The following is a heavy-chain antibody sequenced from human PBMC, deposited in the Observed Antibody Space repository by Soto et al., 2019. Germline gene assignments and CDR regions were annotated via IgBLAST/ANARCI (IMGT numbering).Heavy chain of an antibody. D-gene: IGHD3-9*01. CDR2: IYYSGST. Sequence: QVQLQESGPGLVKPSQTLSLTCTVSGGSISSGGYYWSWIRQHPGKGLEWIGYIYYSGSTYYNPSLKSRVTISVDTFKNQFSLKLSSVTAADTAVYYCARDHSRYFDWPYYFDYWGQGTLVTVSS. V-gene: IGHV4-31*03. J-gene: IGHJ4*02. CDR1: GGSISSGGYY. CDR3: ARDHSRYFDWPYYFDY.